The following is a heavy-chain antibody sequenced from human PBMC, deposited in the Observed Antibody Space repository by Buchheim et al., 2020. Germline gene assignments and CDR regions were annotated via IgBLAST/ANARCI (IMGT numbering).Heavy chain of an antibody. D-gene: IGHD4-17*01. V-gene: IGHV3-48*02. CDR3: ASAVTVTTFGLNDY. Sequence: EVQLVESGGGLVQPGGSLRLSCAASGFTFSSYSMNWVRQAPGKGLEWVSYISSSSTIYYADSVKGRFTISRDNAKNSLYLQMNSLRDEDTAVYYCASAVTVTTFGLNDYWGQGTL. J-gene: IGHJ4*02. CDR1: GFTFSSYS. CDR2: ISSSSTI.